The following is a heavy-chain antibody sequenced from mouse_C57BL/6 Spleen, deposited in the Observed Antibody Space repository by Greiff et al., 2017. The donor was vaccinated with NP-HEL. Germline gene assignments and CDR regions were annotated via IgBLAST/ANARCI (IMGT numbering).Heavy chain of an antibody. CDR2: ISSGSSTI. CDR1: GFTFSDYG. J-gene: IGHJ2*01. Sequence: EVKLVESGGGLVKPGGSLKLSCAASGFTFSDYGMHWVRQAPEKGLEWVAYISSGSSTIYYADTVKGRFTISRDNAKNTLFLQMTRLRSEDAAMYYCARPGWGLGPDYWGQGTTLTVSS. CDR3: ARPGWGLGPDY. D-gene: IGHD4-1*01. V-gene: IGHV5-17*01.